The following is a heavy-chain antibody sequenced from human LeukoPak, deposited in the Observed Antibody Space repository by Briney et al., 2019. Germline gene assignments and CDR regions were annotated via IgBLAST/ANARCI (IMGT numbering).Heavy chain of an antibody. CDR2: ISAYNGNT. V-gene: IGHV1-18*01. D-gene: IGHD3-10*01. CDR1: GYTFTSYG. Sequence: GASVKVSCKASGYTFTSYGISWVRQAPGQGLEWMGWISAYNGNTNYAQKLQGRVTMTTDTSTSTAYMELRSLRSDDTAVYYCARGRLLLRFGELSEWDYWGQGTLVTVSS. CDR3: ARGRLLLRFGELSEWDY. J-gene: IGHJ4*02.